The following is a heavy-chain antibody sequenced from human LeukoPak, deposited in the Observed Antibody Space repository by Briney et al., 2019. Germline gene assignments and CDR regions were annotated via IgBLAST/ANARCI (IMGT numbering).Heavy chain of an antibody. D-gene: IGHD3-10*01. J-gene: IGHJ4*02. Sequence: GGSLRLSCAASGFTFSSYAMSWVRQAPGKGLEWVSATSGSGGSTYYADSVKGRFTISRDNSKNTLYLQMNSLRAEDTAVYYCAKVGRHYYGSGSQFDYWGQGTLVTVSS. V-gene: IGHV3-23*01. CDR2: TSGSGGST. CDR1: GFTFSSYA. CDR3: AKVGRHYYGSGSQFDY.